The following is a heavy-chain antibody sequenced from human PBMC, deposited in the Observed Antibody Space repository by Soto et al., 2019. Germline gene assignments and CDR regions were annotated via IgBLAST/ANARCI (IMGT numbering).Heavy chain of an antibody. J-gene: IGHJ4*02. CDR3: AREYCSSASCYGPDF. D-gene: IGHD2-2*01. CDR2: ISGHDGNT. Sequence: ASVKVSCTASGYILTSNGISWVRQAPGQGLEWMGWISGHDGNTKYTQKVQGRVTVTTDTSTSTAYMDLRSLRSDDTAVYYCAREYCSSASCYGPDFWGQGTLVTVSS. CDR1: GYILTSNG. V-gene: IGHV1-18*01.